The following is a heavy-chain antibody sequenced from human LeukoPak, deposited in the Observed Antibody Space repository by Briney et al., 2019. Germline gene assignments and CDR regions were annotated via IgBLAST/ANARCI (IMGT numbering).Heavy chain of an antibody. J-gene: IGHJ4*02. V-gene: IGHV1-69*13. Sequence: SVKVSCKASGYTFTSYGISWVRQAPGQGLEWMGGIIPIFGTANYAQKFQGRVTITADESTSTAYMELSSLRSEDTAVYYCARDSSSWYGTNFDYWGQGTLVTVSS. CDR2: IIPIFGTA. CDR1: GYTFTSYG. D-gene: IGHD6-13*01. CDR3: ARDSSSWYGTNFDY.